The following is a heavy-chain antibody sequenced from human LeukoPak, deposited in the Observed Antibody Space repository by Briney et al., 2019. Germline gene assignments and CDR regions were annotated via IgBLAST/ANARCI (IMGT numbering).Heavy chain of an antibody. V-gene: IGHV4-4*02. J-gene: IGHJ4*02. Sequence: SGTLSLTCAVSGGSISSSNWRSWSRQSPGKGLGEVGVIYHSGSTNYNPSLKSRVTLSVDKSKTQFSLKLSSVTAADTASYYCAKSGGYGLIDYWGQGTLVTVSS. D-gene: IGHD1-26*01. CDR2: IYHSGST. CDR3: AKSGGYGLIDY. CDR1: GGSISSSNW.